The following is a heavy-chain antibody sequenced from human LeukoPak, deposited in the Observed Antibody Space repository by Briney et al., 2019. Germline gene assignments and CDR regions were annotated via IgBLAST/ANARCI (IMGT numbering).Heavy chain of an antibody. CDR2: INPSGGST. J-gene: IGHJ4*02. CDR3: ARVTVPRPYFDY. D-gene: IGHD4-17*01. CDR1: GYTFTSYY. Sequence: ASVKVSSKASGYTFTSYYMHWVRQAPGQGLEWMGIINPSGGSTSYAQKFQGRVTMTRDMSTSTVYMELSSLRSEDTAVYYCARVTVPRPYFDYWGQGTLVTVSS. V-gene: IGHV1-46*01.